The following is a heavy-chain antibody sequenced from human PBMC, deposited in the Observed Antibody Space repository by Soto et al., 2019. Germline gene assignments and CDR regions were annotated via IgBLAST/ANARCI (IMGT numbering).Heavy chain of an antibody. CDR2: IYFSGTV. CDR1: GGSISNTSYY. J-gene: IGHJ4*02. V-gene: IGHV4-39*01. D-gene: IGHD3-16*01. Sequence: SETLSLTCSVSGGSISNTSYYWGWIRQSPGKGLKRLGNIYFSGTVYYTPSLRSRVTMSVDTSKNHFSLQFNSMTAADSGVYYCARGAPGPIPNSYFDFWGQGTLVTVS. CDR3: ARGAPGPIPNSYFDF.